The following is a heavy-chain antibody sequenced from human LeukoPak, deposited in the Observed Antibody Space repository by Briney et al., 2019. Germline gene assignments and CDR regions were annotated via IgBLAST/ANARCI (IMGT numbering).Heavy chain of an antibody. D-gene: IGHD3-22*01. CDR2: INPSGGST. CDR3: ARHPHYNSRGYYYVLGDY. CDR1: GYTFTSYY. J-gene: IGHJ4*02. V-gene: IGHV1-46*01. Sequence: ASVKVSCKASGYTFTSYYMHWVRQAHGQGLEWMGIINPSGGSTGYAQKFQGRVTMTRDTSTSTVYMELSSLRSEDTAVYYCARHPHYNSRGYYYVLGDYWGQGTLVTVSS.